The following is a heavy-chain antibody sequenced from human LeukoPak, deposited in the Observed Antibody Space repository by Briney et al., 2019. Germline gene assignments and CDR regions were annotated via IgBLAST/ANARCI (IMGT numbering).Heavy chain of an antibody. CDR1: GGSFSGYY. Sequence: SETLSLTCAVYGGSFSGYYWSWIRQPPGKGLEWIGEINHSGSTDYNPSLKSRVTISVDTSKNQFSLKLSSVTAADTAVYYCARGGRRTAAAGKNFDYWGQGTLVTVSS. D-gene: IGHD6-13*01. CDR3: ARGGRRTAAAGKNFDY. V-gene: IGHV4-34*01. CDR2: INHSGST. J-gene: IGHJ4*02.